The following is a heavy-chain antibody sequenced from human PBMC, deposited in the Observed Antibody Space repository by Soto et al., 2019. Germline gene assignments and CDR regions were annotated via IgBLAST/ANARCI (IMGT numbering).Heavy chain of an antibody. CDR1: GYAFTTYG. D-gene: IGHD1-1*01. CDR2: ISAHNGNT. J-gene: IGHJ4*02. V-gene: IGHV1-18*01. Sequence: QVHLVQSGAEVKKPGASVTVSCKGSGYAFTTYGITWVRQAPGQGLEWMGWISAHNGNTNYAQKLQGRVTVTRDTSTSTAYMELRSLRSDDTAVYYCARGGYGDYWGQGSLVTVSS. CDR3: ARGGYGDY.